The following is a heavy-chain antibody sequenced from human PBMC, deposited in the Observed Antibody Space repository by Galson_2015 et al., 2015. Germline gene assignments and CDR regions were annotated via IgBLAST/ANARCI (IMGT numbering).Heavy chain of an antibody. CDR3: ARGEGNVEPNFDY. V-gene: IGHV6-1*01. Sequence: CAISGDSVSSHTGVWHWIRQSPSRGLEWLGRTYYRSKWYKEYADAGKRRININADTSKNQFSLQLSFVTPDDTAVYYCARGEGNVEPNFDYWGQGTLVTVSS. J-gene: IGHJ4*02. D-gene: IGHD1-14*01. CDR2: TYYRSKWYK. CDR1: GDSVSSHTGV.